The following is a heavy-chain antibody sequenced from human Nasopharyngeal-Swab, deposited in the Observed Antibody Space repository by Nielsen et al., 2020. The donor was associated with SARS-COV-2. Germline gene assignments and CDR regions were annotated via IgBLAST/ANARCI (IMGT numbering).Heavy chain of an antibody. J-gene: IGHJ4*02. CDR1: GDTFTDYY. CDR3: ARVYSRSFEY. D-gene: IGHD6-6*01. Sequence: ASVQVSSKASGDTFTDYYMHCVRQAPRQRLEWMVRINPSSGDTNYAQKFQGRVTMTREKSISTAYMELSRLRSEDTAVYYCARVYSRSFEYWGQGTQVTVSS. V-gene: IGHV1-2*06. CDR2: INPSSGDT.